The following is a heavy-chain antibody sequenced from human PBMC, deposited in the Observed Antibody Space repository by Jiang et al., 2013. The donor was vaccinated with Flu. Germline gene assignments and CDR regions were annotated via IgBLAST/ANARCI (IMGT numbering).Heavy chain of an antibody. J-gene: IGHJ6*02. CDR1: GYTFTNFY. CDR2: INPSDGSR. V-gene: IGHV1-46*01. Sequence: SGAEVKRPGASLKISCKTSGYTFTNFYLHWVRQTPEQGLEWLGMINPSDGSRRFGQRFQGRITMTSDTATRTLYMELTSLRSEDTAVYFCARDPYYNSGWIAYAMDIWGQGTTVIVSS. CDR3: ARDPYYNSGWIAYAMDI. D-gene: IGHD6-19*01.